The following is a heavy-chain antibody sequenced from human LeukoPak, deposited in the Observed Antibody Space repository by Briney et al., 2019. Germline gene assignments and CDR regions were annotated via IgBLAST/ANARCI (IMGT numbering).Heavy chain of an antibody. J-gene: IGHJ4*02. CDR3: ARDKRELLRAGYLDY. V-gene: IGHV1-3*01. Sequence: ASVKVSCKASGYTFTSYAIHWVRQAPGQRLEWMGWISAGNGNTKYSQNFQGRVTFISNTSATTAFMELSSLRSEDAAVYYCARDKRELLRAGYLDYWGQGTLVTVSS. D-gene: IGHD1-26*01. CDR2: ISAGNGNT. CDR1: GYTFTSYA.